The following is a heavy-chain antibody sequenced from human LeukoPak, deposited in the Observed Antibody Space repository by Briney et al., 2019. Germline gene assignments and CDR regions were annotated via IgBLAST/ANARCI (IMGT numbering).Heavy chain of an antibody. J-gene: IGHJ4*02. V-gene: IGHV3-53*01. Sequence: GGSLRLSCAASGFTVNNNYMSWVRQAPGKGLEWVSIIYSGGSTYYADSVKGRFTISRDNSKNTLYLQMNSLRAEDTAVYYCARVTGPTSTVVRGVIIPAFDYWGQGTLVTVST. CDR3: ARVTGPTSTVVRGVIIPAFDY. CDR2: IYSGGST. D-gene: IGHD3-10*01. CDR1: GFTVNNNY.